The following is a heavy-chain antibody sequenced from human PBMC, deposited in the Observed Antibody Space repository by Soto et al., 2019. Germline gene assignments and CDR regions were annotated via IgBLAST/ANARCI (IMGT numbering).Heavy chain of an antibody. CDR3: ARDSNYDPYYYYYYMDV. Sequence: GASVKVSCKASGYTFTSYAMHWVRQAPGQRLEWMGWINAGNGNTKYSQKFQGRVTITRDTSASTAYMELSSLRSEDTAVYYCARDSNYDPYYYYYYMDVWGKGTTVTVS. V-gene: IGHV1-3*01. D-gene: IGHD4-4*01. J-gene: IGHJ6*03. CDR2: INAGNGNT. CDR1: GYTFTSYA.